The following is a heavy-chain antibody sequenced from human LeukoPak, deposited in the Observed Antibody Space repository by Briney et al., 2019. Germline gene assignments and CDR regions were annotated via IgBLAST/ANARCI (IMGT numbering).Heavy chain of an antibody. CDR1: GFTFSSYG. J-gene: IGHJ4*02. Sequence: GGSLRLSCAASGFTFSSYGMNWVRQAPGKGLEWVSSISSSSSYIYYADSVKGRFTISRDNAKNSLYLQMNSLRAEDTAVYYCARKDGVRGVIIIDYWGQGTLVTVSS. CDR3: ARKDGVRGVIIIDY. CDR2: ISSSSSYI. D-gene: IGHD3-10*01. V-gene: IGHV3-21*01.